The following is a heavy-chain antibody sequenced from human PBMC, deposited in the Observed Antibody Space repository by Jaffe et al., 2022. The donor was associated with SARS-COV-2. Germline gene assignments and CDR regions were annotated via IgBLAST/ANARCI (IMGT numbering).Heavy chain of an antibody. CDR2: IIPILGIA. Sequence: QVQLVQSGAEVKKPGSSVKVSCKASGGTFSSYTISWVRQAPGQGLEWMGRIIPILGIANYAQKFQGRVTITADKSTSTAYMELSSLRSEDTAVYYCENSYCSSTSCIDYWGQGTLVTVSS. D-gene: IGHD2-2*01. V-gene: IGHV1-69*02. CDR3: ENSYCSSTSCIDY. CDR1: GGTFSSYT. J-gene: IGHJ4*02.